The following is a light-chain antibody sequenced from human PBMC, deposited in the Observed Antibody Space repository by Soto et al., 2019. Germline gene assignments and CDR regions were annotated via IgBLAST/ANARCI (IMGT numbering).Light chain of an antibody. CDR3: QQYIKWHLT. CDR2: HAS. Sequence: EVVLTPSPATLSLSPGERATLSFRASQSVNSYLAWYQQKXXQXPRLLIYHASNRATGIPSRFSGSGSGTHFTLTISGLEPEDSAVYYCQQYIKWHLTFGQGTKVDI. CDR1: QSVNSY. V-gene: IGKV3-11*01. J-gene: IGKJ1*01.